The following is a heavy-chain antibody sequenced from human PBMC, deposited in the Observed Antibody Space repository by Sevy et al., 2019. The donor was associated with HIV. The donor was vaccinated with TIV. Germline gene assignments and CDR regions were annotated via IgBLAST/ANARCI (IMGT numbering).Heavy chain of an antibody. CDR1: GASISSSGYY. CDR2: INYSGIT. CDR3: AGPKLTPTKGWHYLDY. D-gene: IGHD6-19*01. Sequence: SETLSLTCTVSGASISSSGYYWGWIRQPPGKGLEWIASINYSGITFYNPSLRSRVTISADTSKNQFSLRLSSVTAADSSIYFCAGPKLTPTKGWHYLDYWGQGTVVTCSS. J-gene: IGHJ4*02. V-gene: IGHV4-39*01.